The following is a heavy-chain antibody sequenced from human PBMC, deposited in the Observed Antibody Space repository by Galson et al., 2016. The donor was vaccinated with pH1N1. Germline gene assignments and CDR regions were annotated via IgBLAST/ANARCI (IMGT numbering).Heavy chain of an antibody. CDR3: ATVIAARYGMDV. D-gene: IGHD6-13*01. Sequence: SVKVSCKVSGYTLTELSMHWVRQAPGKGLEWMGGFDPEVGETNYAQKFQGRVTMTEDTSTDTAYMELSSLRSEDTAVYYCATVIAARYGMDVWGQGTTVTVSS. CDR1: GYTLTELS. CDR2: FDPEVGET. V-gene: IGHV1-24*01. J-gene: IGHJ6*02.